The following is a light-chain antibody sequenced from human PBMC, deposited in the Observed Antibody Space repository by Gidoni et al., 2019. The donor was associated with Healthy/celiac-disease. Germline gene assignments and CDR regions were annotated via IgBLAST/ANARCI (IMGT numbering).Light chain of an antibody. J-gene: IGKJ2*03. CDR1: QSVSSSY. CDR3: QQYGSSPPSYS. Sequence: EMVLTQTPGTLSLSPGERATLSCRASQSVSSSYLAWYQQKPGPAPRLLIYGASSRATGIQDRFSDSGSGTDFTLTISRLEPEDFAVYYCQQYGSSPPSYSFGQGTKLEIK. V-gene: IGKV3-20*01. CDR2: GAS.